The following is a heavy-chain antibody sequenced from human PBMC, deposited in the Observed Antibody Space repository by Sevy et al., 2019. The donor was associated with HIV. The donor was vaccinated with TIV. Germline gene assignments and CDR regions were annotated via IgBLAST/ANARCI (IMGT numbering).Heavy chain of an antibody. D-gene: IGHD2-2*01. CDR1: GGTFSSYA. Sequence: SVKVSCKASGGTFSSYAISWVRQAPGQGLEWMGGIIPIFGTANYAQKFQGRVTITADESTSTAYMELSSLRSEDTAVYYCARDLRDIVVVPAAILNTNYYGMDVWGQGTTVTVSS. J-gene: IGHJ6*02. CDR2: IIPIFGTA. V-gene: IGHV1-69*13. CDR3: ARDLRDIVVVPAAILNTNYYGMDV.